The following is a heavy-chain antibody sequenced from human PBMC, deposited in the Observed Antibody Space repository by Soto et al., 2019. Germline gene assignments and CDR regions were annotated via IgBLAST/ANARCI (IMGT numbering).Heavy chain of an antibody. CDR3: ASHDPGARFDP. D-gene: IGHD1-1*01. V-gene: IGHV1-2*02. J-gene: IGHJ5*02. CDR1: RYIFTAYF. CDR2: INPNNGAT. Sequence: QVQLVQSGAEVKKPGASVKVSCKAPRYIFTAYFMHWVRQAPGQGLEWMGWINPNNGATHYGLSFQGRVTMTRDTAISTTYMELSSLRSDDTAVYYCASHDPGARFDPWGQGTLVIVSS.